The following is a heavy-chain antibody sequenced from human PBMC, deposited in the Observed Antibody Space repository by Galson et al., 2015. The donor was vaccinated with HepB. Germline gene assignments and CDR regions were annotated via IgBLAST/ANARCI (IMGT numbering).Heavy chain of an antibody. Sequence: SLRLSCAASGFTFSSYGMHWVRQAPGKGLEWVAVISYDGSNKYYADSVKGRFTISRDNSKNTLYLQMNSLRAEDTAVYYCAKEDAVAAPFDYWGQGTLVTVSS. V-gene: IGHV3-30*18. J-gene: IGHJ4*02. CDR1: GFTFSSYG. CDR3: AKEDAVAAPFDY. D-gene: IGHD6-19*01. CDR2: ISYDGSNK.